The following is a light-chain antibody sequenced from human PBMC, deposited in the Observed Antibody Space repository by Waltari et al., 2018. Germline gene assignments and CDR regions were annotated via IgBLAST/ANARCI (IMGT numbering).Light chain of an antibody. V-gene: IGKV3-20*01. CDR3: QHHVRLPAT. CDR2: GAY. Sequence: LVLTQSPGTLSLSPGERATLSCRASQSVNTYLAWYQQTPGQAPRLLIYGAYTRAAGIPDRFSGSGFGTDFSLTISRLEAEDFAVYYCQHHVRLPATFGQGTKVEIK. J-gene: IGKJ1*01. CDR1: QSVNTY.